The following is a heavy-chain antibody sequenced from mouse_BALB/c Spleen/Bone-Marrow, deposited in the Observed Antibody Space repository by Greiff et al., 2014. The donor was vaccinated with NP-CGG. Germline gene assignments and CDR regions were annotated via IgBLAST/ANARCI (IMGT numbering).Heavy chain of an antibody. CDR3: ARSLSVVTPMDY. Sequence: VQLVESGPELVRPGASVKISCKASGYEFSDSWMNWVKQRPGQGLEWIGRIYPGDGDSIYNGKFKGKATLTSDKFSSTAYMQLSSLTSVDSAVYFCARSLSVVTPMDYWGQGTSVTVSS. CDR2: IYPGDGDS. J-gene: IGHJ4*01. D-gene: IGHD1-1*01. CDR1: GYEFSDSW. V-gene: IGHV1-82*01.